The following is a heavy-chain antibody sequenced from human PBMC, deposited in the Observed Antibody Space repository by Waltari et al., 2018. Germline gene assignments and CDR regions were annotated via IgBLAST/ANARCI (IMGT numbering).Heavy chain of an antibody. V-gene: IGHV3-23*01. CDR2: MNSSGDT. J-gene: IGHJ4*02. CDR3: VKPLDYSGAFLPFES. D-gene: IGHD1-26*01. CDR1: GFSFGTST. Sequence: EVHLLESGGGLVQPGGSLRLSCATSGFSFGTSTMNWVRQAAGKGLEWCPVMNSSGDTNYAASVKGRFTISSDKSKSTLYLQMNSLRVEDTARYYCVKPLDYSGAFLPFESWGQGALVTVSS.